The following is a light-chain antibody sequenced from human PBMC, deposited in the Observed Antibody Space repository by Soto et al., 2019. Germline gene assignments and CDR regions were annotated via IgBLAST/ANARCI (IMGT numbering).Light chain of an antibody. CDR1: QSVSSY. J-gene: IGKJ1*01. Sequence: EIVLTQSPATLSLSPGERATLSCRASQSVSSYLAWYQQKPGQAPRLLIYDASNRATGIPARFSGSGSGTDFTLTISSLEPEDFGVYYCQQRTFGQGTKVDIK. CDR2: DAS. V-gene: IGKV3-11*01. CDR3: QQRT.